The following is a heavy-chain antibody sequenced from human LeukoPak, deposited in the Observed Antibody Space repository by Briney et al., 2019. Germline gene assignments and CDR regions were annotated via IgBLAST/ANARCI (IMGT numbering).Heavy chain of an antibody. CDR1: GFSFSSYE. CDR2: IISSGSTI. D-gene: IGHD3-22*01. CDR3: ARDKPHGYYDWHGWGY. V-gene: IGHV3-48*03. Sequence: PGRSLILSCSVSGFSFSSYEMNWARHAPRKWLDWVSYIISSGSTIYYADSVKGRFTISKDNAKNSLYLQMNSLRAEDTAGYYCARDKPHGYYDWHGWGYWGQGTLVTVSS. J-gene: IGHJ4*02.